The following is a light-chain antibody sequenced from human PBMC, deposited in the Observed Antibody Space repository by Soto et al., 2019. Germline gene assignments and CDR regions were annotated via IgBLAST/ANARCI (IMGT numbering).Light chain of an antibody. Sequence: EIVMTQSPATLSVSPGGRATLSCRASQSISDTLAWYQQKPGQAPRLLIYGAPTRAPGFPARFSGSGSGTDFTLTISSLQSEDFAVYFCQQYNNWWTFGQGTKVDIK. J-gene: IGKJ1*01. CDR2: GAP. CDR1: QSISDT. V-gene: IGKV3-15*01. CDR3: QQYNNWWT.